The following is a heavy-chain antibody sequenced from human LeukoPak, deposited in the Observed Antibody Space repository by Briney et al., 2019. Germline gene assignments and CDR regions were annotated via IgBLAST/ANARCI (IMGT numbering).Heavy chain of an antibody. CDR2: VYYTGST. J-gene: IGHJ6*02. Sequence: PSETLSLTCTVSGGSVTSGGYHWSWIRQHPEKGLEWIGYVYYTGSTYYNPSLKSRVTISSDTSKNQFSLKVSSVTAADTAVYYCARISAGRYGMDVWGQGTTVTVSS. CDR1: GGSVTSGGYH. V-gene: IGHV4-31*03. CDR3: ARISAGRYGMDV. D-gene: IGHD6-6*01.